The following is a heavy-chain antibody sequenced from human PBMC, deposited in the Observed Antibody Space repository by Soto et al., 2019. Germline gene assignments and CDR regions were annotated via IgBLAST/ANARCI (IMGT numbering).Heavy chain of an antibody. Sequence: ASLKGSCKAARDTFTGDYVNWVRQTDGQGLEWRGVINPRGGSTAYGQKFKGRGTLTRDTSASTVYMEVSSLTSEDTAMYYCARSSGGNFGIIIEGTNWCAPWGQGTLVTVSS. CDR1: RDTFTGDY. CDR2: INPRGGST. V-gene: IGHV1-46*01. D-gene: IGHD1-26*01. J-gene: IGHJ5*02. CDR3: ARSSGGNFGIIIEGTNWCAP.